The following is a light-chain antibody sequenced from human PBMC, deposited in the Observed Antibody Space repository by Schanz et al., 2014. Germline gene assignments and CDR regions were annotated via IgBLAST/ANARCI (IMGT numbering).Light chain of an antibody. Sequence: IVLTQSPGTLSLSPGERATLSCRASQSVSSFLAWYQQKPGQAPRLLIYDASNRATGIPARFSGSGSGTDFSLTISSLAPEDFAVYYCQRRSSWPPYTFGLGTKLEIK. CDR2: DAS. V-gene: IGKV3-11*01. CDR1: QSVSSF. CDR3: QRRSSWPPYT. J-gene: IGKJ2*01.